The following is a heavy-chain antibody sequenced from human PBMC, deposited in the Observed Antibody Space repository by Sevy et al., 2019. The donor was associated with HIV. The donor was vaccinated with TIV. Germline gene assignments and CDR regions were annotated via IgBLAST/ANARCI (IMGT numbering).Heavy chain of an antibody. Sequence: GGSLRLSCAASGFTFTSYAMSWVRQTPGKGVEWVSGLSGGGGSPFYADSVKGRFTISRDNSKNTLYLQMNSLRAEDTALYYCAKDRIWELGDAFDIWGQGTMVTVSS. CDR1: GFTFTSYA. D-gene: IGHD1-26*01. CDR3: AKDRIWELGDAFDI. J-gene: IGHJ3*02. CDR2: LSGGGGSP. V-gene: IGHV3-23*01.